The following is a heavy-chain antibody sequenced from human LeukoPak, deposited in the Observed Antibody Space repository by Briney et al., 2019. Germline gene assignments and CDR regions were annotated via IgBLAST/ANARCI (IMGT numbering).Heavy chain of an antibody. D-gene: IGHD5/OR15-5a*01. CDR2: IYYTGNT. J-gene: IGHJ2*01. CDR1: GGSITSYNHH. V-gene: IGHV4-39*01. CDR3: ARSPVSYWHFDL. Sequence: PSETLSLTCTVSGGSITSYNHHWGWIRQPPGKGREYIGLIYYTGNTYFNPSLRSRVTISVDTSKNQFSLKLTSVTAADTAVYYCARSPVSYWHFDLWGRGTLVTVSS.